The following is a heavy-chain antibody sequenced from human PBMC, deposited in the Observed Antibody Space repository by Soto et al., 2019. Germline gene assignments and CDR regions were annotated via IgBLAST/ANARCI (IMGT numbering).Heavy chain of an antibody. CDR1: GGSISSSSYY. CDR3: ASDDYGDQTWFDP. CDR2: IYYSGST. Sequence: QLQLQESGPGLVKPSETLSLTCTVSGGSISSSSYYWGWIRQPPGKGLEWIGSIYYSGSTYYNPSLKSRLTISVDTYKHQFALKLSSVTAADAAVYYCASDDYGDQTWFDPWGQGTLVSVSS. D-gene: IGHD4-17*01. J-gene: IGHJ5*02. V-gene: IGHV4-39*01.